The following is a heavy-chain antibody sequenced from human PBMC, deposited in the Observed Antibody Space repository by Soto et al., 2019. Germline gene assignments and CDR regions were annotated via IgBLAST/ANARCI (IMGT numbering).Heavy chain of an antibody. Sequence: SETLSLTCTVSGGSISSYYWSWIRQPPGKGLEWIGYIYYSGSTNYNPSLKSRVTISVDTSKNQFSLKLSSVTAADTAVYYCARASVCGGDCYYDWGQGTLVTVSS. CDR1: GGSISSYY. V-gene: IGHV4-59*12. CDR2: IYYSGST. CDR3: ARASVCGGDCYYD. D-gene: IGHD2-21*02. J-gene: IGHJ4*02.